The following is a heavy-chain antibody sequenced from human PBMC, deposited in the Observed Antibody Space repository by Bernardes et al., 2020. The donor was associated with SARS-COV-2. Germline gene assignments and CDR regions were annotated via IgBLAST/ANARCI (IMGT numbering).Heavy chain of an antibody. CDR1: GDSISSNDYY. D-gene: IGHD2-2*01. V-gene: IGHV4-39*01. J-gene: IGHJ4*02. Sequence: SETLSLTCSVSGDSISSNDYYWAWIRQSPGKGLEWLGTINFSGTTYYNPSLQSRVTMSVDASKNEFSLKLRSVTAADTAVYYCARQIEGAHPAIHGYWGQGALVTVSS. CDR2: INFSGTT. CDR3: ARQIEGAHPAIHGY.